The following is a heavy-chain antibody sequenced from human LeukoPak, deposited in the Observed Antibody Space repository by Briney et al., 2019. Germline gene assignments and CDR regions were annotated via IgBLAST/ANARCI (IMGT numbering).Heavy chain of an antibody. D-gene: IGHD3-16*02. CDR3: ASAGGELSPLRPYYYYYMDV. J-gene: IGHJ6*03. V-gene: IGHV1-2*02. CDR2: INPNSGGT. Sequence: GASVKVSCKASGYTFTGYYMHWVRQAPGQGLEWMGWINPNSGGTNYAQKFQGRVTMTRDTSISTAYMELSRLRSDDTAVYYCASAGGELSPLRPYYYYYMDVWGKGTTVTVSS. CDR1: GYTFTGYY.